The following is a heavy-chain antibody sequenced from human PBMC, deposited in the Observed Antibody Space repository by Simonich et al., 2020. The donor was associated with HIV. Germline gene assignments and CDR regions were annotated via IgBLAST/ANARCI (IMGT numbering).Heavy chain of an antibody. Sequence: EVQLVQSGAEVKKSGATVKISCRVFGYTFTDYYIHWVQQVPGKGLEGIGLVEPEQDETIYPGKFQGRLTITADTSPDIAYMELSSLRSEDTAVYYCATVGLRDGYNYYWGQGTLITVSS. CDR1: GYTFTDYY. J-gene: IGHJ4*02. CDR2: VEPEQDET. V-gene: IGHV1-69-2*01. D-gene: IGHD1-1*01. CDR3: ATVGLRDGYNYY.